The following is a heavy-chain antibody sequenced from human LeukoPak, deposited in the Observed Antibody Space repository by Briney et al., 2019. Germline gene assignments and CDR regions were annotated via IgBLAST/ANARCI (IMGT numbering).Heavy chain of an antibody. CDR1: GFTVSSNY. V-gene: IGHV3-53*04. Sequence: GGSLRLSCAASGFTVSSNYMSWVRQAPGKGLEWVSVIYSRGSTYYADSVKGRFTISRHNSKNTLYLQMNSLRAEDTAVYYCARGDSSGYDGLSGYYYGMDVWGQGTTVTVSS. J-gene: IGHJ6*02. D-gene: IGHD3-22*01. CDR3: ARGDSSGYDGLSGYYYGMDV. CDR2: IYSRGST.